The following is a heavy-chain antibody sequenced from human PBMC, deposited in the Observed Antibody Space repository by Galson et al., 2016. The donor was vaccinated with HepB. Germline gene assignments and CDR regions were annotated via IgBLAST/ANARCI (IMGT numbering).Heavy chain of an antibody. D-gene: IGHD3-3*01. CDR3: ARGAPFLEWLLAGTYTYAMDV. V-gene: IGHV4-59*01. CDR1: HDSISNYY. CDR2: IHYSGST. Sequence: ETLSLTCTVSHDSISNYYWSWIRQPPGKGLEWIGYIHYSGSTNYSPPLKSRISISVDTSKNQFSLKLSSVTAADTAVYYCARGAPFLEWLLAGTYTYAMDVWGQGTTVTVSS. J-gene: IGHJ6*02.